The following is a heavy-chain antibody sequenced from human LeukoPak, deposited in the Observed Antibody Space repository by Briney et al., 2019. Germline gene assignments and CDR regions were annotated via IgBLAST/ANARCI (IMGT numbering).Heavy chain of an antibody. CDR1: GFTFSSYW. J-gene: IGHJ6*02. D-gene: IGHD2-21*02. V-gene: IGHV3-74*01. CDR3: ARDTATGLDV. Sequence: PGGSLRLSCAASGFTFSSYWMHWVRLAPGKGLVWVSRINSDGSSTNQADSVKGRFTISRDNAKKALYLQMNSLRVEDTAVYFCARDTATGLDVWGQGTTVTVSS. CDR2: INSDGSST.